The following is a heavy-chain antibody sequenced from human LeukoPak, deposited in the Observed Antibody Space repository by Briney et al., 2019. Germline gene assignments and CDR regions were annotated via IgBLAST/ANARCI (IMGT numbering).Heavy chain of an antibody. J-gene: IGHJ4*02. D-gene: IGHD6-19*01. CDR2: ISYDGSNK. V-gene: IGHV3-30-3*01. CDR1: GFSFSIYA. Sequence: GGSLRLSCAASGFSFSIYAMHWVRQAPGKGLEWVAIISYDGSNKYYADSVKGRFTISRDNSKNTLYLQMNSLRAEDTAVYYCVRAEVAGTFSFDSWGQGTLVTVSS. CDR3: VRAEVAGTFSFDS.